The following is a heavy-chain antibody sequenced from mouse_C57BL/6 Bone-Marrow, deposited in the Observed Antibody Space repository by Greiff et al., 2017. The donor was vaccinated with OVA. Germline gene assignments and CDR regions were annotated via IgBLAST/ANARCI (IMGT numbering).Heavy chain of an antibody. CDR1: GYTFTSYW. Sequence: QVQLQQPGAELVKPGASVKLSCKASGYTFTSYWMHWVKQRPGQGLEWIGMIHPNSGSTNYNEKFKSKATLTVDKSSSTAYMQLSSLTSEDSAVYYCAREVTPAWFAYWGQGTLVTVSA. CDR3: AREVTPAWFAY. D-gene: IGHD2-2*01. V-gene: IGHV1-64*01. J-gene: IGHJ3*01. CDR2: IHPNSGST.